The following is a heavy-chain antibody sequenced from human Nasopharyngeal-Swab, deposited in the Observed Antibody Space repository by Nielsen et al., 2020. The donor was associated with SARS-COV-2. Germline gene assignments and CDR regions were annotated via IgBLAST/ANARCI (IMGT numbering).Heavy chain of an antibody. V-gene: IGHV3-33*01. Sequence: GESLKISCAASGFTFSSYGMHWVRQAPGKGLEWVAVIWYDGSNKYYADSVKGRFTISRDNSKNTLYLQMNSLRAEDTAVYYCARDSLGRDFWSGYYRDYYYYYMDVWGKGTTVTVSS. CDR2: IWYDGSNK. CDR3: ARDSLGRDFWSGYYRDYYYYYMDV. CDR1: GFTFSSYG. J-gene: IGHJ6*03. D-gene: IGHD3-3*01.